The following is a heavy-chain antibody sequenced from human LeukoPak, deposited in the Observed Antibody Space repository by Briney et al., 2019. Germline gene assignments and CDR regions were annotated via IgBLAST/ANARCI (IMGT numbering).Heavy chain of an antibody. J-gene: IGHJ4*02. D-gene: IGHD6-13*01. CDR3: AREILRSSWYYFDY. V-gene: IGHV3-33*01. CDR1: GFTFSSYG. Sequence: GGSLRLSCAASGFTFSSYGMHWVRQAPGKGLEWVAVVWYDGSNKYYADSVKGRFTISRDNSKNTLYLQMNSLRAEDTAVYYCAREILRSSWYYFDYWGQGTLVTVSS. CDR2: VWYDGSNK.